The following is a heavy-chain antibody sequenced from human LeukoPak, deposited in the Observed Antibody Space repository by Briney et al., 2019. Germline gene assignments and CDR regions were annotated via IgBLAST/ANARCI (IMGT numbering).Heavy chain of an antibody. CDR1: GFTFSSFS. V-gene: IGHV3-23*01. Sequence: GGSLRLSCAASGFTFSSFSMTWVRQAPGKGLEWVSSIIVSGTTYYADSVKGRFTISRDSFRGTLFLQMDSLRVEDTAVYFCAKGSVGNANFASWGQGALVTVSS. CDR3: AKGSVGNANFAS. CDR2: IIVSGTT. J-gene: IGHJ4*02.